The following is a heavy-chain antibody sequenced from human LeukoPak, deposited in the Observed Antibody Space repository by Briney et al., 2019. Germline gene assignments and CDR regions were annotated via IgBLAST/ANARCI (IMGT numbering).Heavy chain of an antibody. Sequence: ASVKVSCKASGYTFTSYAMHWVRQAPGQRLEWMGWINTGNGNTKYSQKFQGRVTITRDTSANTTYMELSSLRSEDTAVYYCARDYYDILTGYPQGIDVWGKGTTVTVSS. D-gene: IGHD3-9*01. CDR1: GYTFTSYA. CDR3: ARDYYDILTGYPQGIDV. CDR2: INTGNGNT. J-gene: IGHJ6*04. V-gene: IGHV1-3*04.